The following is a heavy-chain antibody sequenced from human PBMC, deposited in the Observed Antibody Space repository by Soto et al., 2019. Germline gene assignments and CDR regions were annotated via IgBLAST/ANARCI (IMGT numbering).Heavy chain of an antibody. CDR2: IYYSGTT. Sequence: PSETLSLTCTVSGGSISSSSYYWGWIRQPPGKGLEWLGGIYYSGTTYYNPSLKSRVTLSVDTSKNQFSLKLSSVTAADTAVYYCARPGYSSVLDAFDIWGQGKRVTVSS. V-gene: IGHV4-39*01. J-gene: IGHJ3*02. CDR3: ARPGYSSVLDAFDI. CDR1: GGSISSSSYY. D-gene: IGHD6-19*01.